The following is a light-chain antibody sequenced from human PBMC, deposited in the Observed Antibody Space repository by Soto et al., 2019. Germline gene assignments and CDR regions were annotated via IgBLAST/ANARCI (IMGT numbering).Light chain of an antibody. J-gene: IGKJ4*01. CDR3: HQYATDPLT. CDR2: GAS. Sequence: EIVLTQSPGTLSLSPGDRATLSCRASQSVGRDYLAWFQHKAGQAPRLLVHGASNRATGIPDRFSGSGSGTAFTLPVTRLEPEDVAVYYCHQYATDPLTFGGGNKVEI. V-gene: IGKV3-20*01. CDR1: QSVGRDY.